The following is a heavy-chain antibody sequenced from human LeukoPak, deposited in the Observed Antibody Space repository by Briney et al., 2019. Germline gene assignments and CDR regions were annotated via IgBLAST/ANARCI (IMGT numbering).Heavy chain of an antibody. CDR2: ISAYNGNT. CDR1: GYTFTSYG. CDR3: ARGPRITIFGVVTYDAFDI. D-gene: IGHD3-3*01. V-gene: IGHV1-18*01. Sequence: GASVKVSCKASGYTFTSYGISWVRQAPGQGLEWMAWISAYNGNTNYAQKLQGRVTMTTDTSTSTAYMELRSLRSDDTAVYYCARGPRITIFGVVTYDAFDIWGQGTMVTVSP. J-gene: IGHJ3*02.